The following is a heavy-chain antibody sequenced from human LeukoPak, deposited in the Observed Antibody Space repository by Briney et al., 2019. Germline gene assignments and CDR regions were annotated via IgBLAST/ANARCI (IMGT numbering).Heavy chain of an antibody. D-gene: IGHD2-2*01. CDR1: GFTFSSYA. V-gene: IGHV3-23*01. CDR3: AKRGYCSSTSCYDTSGYYYGVDV. Sequence: GGSLRLSCAASGFTFSSYAMSWVRQAPGKGLEWVSAISGSGGSTYYADSVKGRFTISRGNSKNTLYLQMNSLRAEDTAVYYCAKRGYCSSTSCYDTSGYYYGVDVWGQGTTVTVSS. CDR2: ISGSGGST. J-gene: IGHJ6*02.